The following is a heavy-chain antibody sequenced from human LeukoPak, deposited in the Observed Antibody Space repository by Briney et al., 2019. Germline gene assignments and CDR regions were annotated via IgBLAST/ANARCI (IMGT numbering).Heavy chain of an antibody. D-gene: IGHD5-18*01. CDR2: IYYSGST. J-gene: IGHJ4*02. V-gene: IGHV4-39*01. CDR3: ARQEGYGIHLWLYYFDY. CDR1: GGSISSSSYY. Sequence: KPSETLSLTCTVSGGSISSSSYYWGWIRQPPGKGLEWIGSIYYSGSTYYNPSLKSRVTISVDTSKNQFSLKLSSVTAADTAVYYCARQEGYGIHLWLYYFDYWGQGTLVTVSS.